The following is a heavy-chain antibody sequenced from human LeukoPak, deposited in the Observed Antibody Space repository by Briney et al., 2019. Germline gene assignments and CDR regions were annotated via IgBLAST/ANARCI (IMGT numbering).Heavy chain of an antibody. V-gene: IGHV4-59*01. CDR1: GGSISSYY. CDR2: IYYSGST. CDR3: AKGWVGFDY. D-gene: IGHD2-15*01. Sequence: SETLSLTCTVSGGSISSYYWSWIRQPPGKGLEWIGYIYYSGSTTYNPSLKSRVTVSVDTSRNQFSLKLSSVTAADTAVYYCAKGWVGFDYWGQGTLVTVSS. J-gene: IGHJ4*02.